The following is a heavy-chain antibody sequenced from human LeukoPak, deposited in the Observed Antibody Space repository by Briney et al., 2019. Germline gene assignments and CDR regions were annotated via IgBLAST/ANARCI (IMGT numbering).Heavy chain of an antibody. CDR2: IFYSGST. Sequence: SETLSLTCTVSGGSIRSFYWSWIRQPPGKGLEWIGYIFYSGSTNYNPSLKSRVAISVDTSKNQFSLKLSSVTAADTAVYYCARHGSGYYFFDYWGQGTLVTVSS. CDR1: GGSIRSFY. CDR3: ARHGSGYYFFDY. V-gene: IGHV4-59*08. J-gene: IGHJ4*02. D-gene: IGHD3-3*01.